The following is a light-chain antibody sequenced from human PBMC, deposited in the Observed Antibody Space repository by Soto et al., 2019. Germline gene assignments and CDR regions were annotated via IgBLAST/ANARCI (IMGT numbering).Light chain of an antibody. CDR2: GTS. J-gene: IGKJ1*01. V-gene: IGKV3D-15*01. Sequence: EIFMTQSPATLSGSRGEIASLSFRASQSVSSNLAWYQQKPGQAPRLLMYGTSDRAIGIPDRFSGSGSGTEFTLTISSLQSEDFAVYYCQQYNNWPWTFGQGTKVDIK. CDR1: QSVSSN. CDR3: QQYNNWPWT.